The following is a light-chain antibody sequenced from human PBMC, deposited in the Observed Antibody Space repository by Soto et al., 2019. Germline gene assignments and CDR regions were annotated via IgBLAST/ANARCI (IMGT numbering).Light chain of an antibody. CDR1: QSLLHSNGYNY. Sequence: DIVMTQSPLSLPVTPGEPASISCRSSQSLLHSNGYNYLDWYLQKPGQSPQLLIYLGSNRASGVPDRVSGSGSDTDFTLKISRVEAEDVGVYYCMQALQTPRTFGQGTKVEIK. CDR2: LGS. J-gene: IGKJ1*01. V-gene: IGKV2-28*01. CDR3: MQALQTPRT.